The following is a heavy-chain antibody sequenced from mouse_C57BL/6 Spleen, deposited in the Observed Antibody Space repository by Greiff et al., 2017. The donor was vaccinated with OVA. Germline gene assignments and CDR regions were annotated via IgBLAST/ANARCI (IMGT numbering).Heavy chain of an antibody. D-gene: IGHD1-1*01. CDR1: GYTFTEYT. V-gene: IGHV1-62-2*01. Sequence: QVQLQQSGAELVKPGASVKLSCKASGYTFTEYTIHWVKQRSGQGLEWIGWFYPGSGSIKYNEKFKDKATLTADKSSSTVYMELSRLTSEDSAVYFCARREESVYYGSSRGWYFDVWGTGTTVTVSS. CDR3: ARREESVYYGSSRGWYFDV. CDR2: FYPGSGSI. J-gene: IGHJ1*03.